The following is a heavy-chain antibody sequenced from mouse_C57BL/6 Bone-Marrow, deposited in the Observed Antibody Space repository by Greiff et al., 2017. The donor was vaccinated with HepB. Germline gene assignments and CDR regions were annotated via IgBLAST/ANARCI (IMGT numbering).Heavy chain of an antibody. CDR1: GFTFTDYY. CDR3: ARYDYDGLDY. D-gene: IGHD2-4*01. Sequence: EVKLVESGGGLVQPGGSLSLSCAASGFTFTDYYMSWVRQPPGKALEWLGFIRNRANGYTTEYSASVKGRFTISRDNSQSILYLQMNALRAEDSATYYCARYDYDGLDYWGQGTTLTVSS. V-gene: IGHV7-3*01. J-gene: IGHJ2*01. CDR2: IRNRANGYTT.